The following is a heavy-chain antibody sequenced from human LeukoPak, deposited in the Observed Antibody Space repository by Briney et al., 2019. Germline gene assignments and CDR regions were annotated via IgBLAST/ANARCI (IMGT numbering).Heavy chain of an antibody. CDR1: GFAFSSYT. CDR2: ISGSGGFP. CDR3: AKDSHYDSGGYGDAFDI. V-gene: IGHV3-23*01. J-gene: IGHJ3*02. Sequence: PGGSLRLSCAASGFAFSSYTMNWVRQAPGKGLEWVSAISGSGGFPNYADSVKGRFTISRDISKSTLYLQTNSLRAEDTAVYYCAKDSHYDSGGYGDAFDIWGQGTMVTVSS. D-gene: IGHD3-22*01.